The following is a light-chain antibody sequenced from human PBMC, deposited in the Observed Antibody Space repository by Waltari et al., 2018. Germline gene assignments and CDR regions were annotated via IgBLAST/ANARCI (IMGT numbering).Light chain of an antibody. Sequence: DIQMSQSPSSLSASVGDRVTITCRASQDIKRNLHWFHQKPGRAPSLLIYNLNTLPSGVPSRFSGSGSGTEFTLTINSLQPEDFGTYFCQQGDSNPRTFGQGTKVDI. J-gene: IGKJ1*01. CDR2: NLN. CDR3: QQGDSNPRT. V-gene: IGKV1-17*01. CDR1: QDIKRN.